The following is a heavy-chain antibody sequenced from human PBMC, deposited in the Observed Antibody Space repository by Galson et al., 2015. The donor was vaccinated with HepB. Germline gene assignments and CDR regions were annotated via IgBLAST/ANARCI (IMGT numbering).Heavy chain of an antibody. CDR1: GGSISSSSYY. CDR3: ARRGTRTDAFDI. V-gene: IGHV4-39*01. J-gene: IGHJ3*02. Sequence: TLSLTCTVSGGSISSSSYYWGWIRQSPGKGLEWIGSIYYSGSTHYNPSLKSRVTISVDTSKNRFSLKLNSVTAADTAVYYCARRGTRTDAFDIWGQGTMVTVSS. CDR2: IYYSGST. D-gene: IGHD1-1*01.